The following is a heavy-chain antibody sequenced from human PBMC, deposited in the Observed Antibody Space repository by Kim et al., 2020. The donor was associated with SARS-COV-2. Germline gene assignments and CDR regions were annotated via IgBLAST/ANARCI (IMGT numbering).Heavy chain of an antibody. V-gene: IGHV3-30*18. CDR2: ISYDGSNK. CDR1: GFTFSSYG. D-gene: IGHD2-2*02. CDR3: AKDMRAGITPAAILVFWYYYGMDV. Sequence: GGSLRLSCAASGFTFSSYGMHWVRQAPGKGLEWVAVISYDGSNKYYADSVKGRFTISRDNSKNTLYLQMNSLRAEDTAVYYCAKDMRAGITPAAILVFWYYYGMDVWGQGTTVTVSS. J-gene: IGHJ6*02.